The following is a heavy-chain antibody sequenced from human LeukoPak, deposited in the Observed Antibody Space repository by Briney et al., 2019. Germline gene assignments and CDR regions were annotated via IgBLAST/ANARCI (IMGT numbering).Heavy chain of an antibody. V-gene: IGHV5-51*01. CDR3: ARRQYSGYDFDF. CDR2: IYPRDSDT. CDR1: GYIFTNYW. Sequence: GESLKISCKASGYIFTNYWNGWVRQMPGKGLEWMGIIYPRDSDTRYSPSFQGQVTVSADKSISTAYLQWNTLEASDTAMYYCARRQYSGYDFDFWGQGTLVTVSS. J-gene: IGHJ4*02. D-gene: IGHD5-12*01.